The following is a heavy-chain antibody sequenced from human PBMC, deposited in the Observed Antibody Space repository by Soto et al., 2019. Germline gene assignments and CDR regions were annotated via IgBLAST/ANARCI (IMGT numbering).Heavy chain of an antibody. J-gene: IGHJ4*02. V-gene: IGHV3-7*03. CDR2: IKQDGSEK. D-gene: IGHD3-3*01. CDR1: GFTFSGFW. CDR3: ARAFGVVTFSDS. Sequence: EVQLVESGGGLVQPGGSLRLSCAASGFTFSGFWMGWVRQLPGKGLEWVANIKQDGSEKHYVDSVKSRFTVSRDNAKNSLYLQMNSLRVEDTAVYYCARAFGVVTFSDSWGQGTLVTVSS.